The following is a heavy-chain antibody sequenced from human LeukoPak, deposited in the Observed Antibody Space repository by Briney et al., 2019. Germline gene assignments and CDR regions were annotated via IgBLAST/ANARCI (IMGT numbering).Heavy chain of an antibody. CDR1: GYTFTGYY. D-gene: IGHD1-26*01. Sequence: ASVKVSCKASGYTFTGYYMHWVRQAPGQGLEWMGWINPNSGGTNYAQKFQGRVTMTRDTSISTAYMELSRLRSDDTAVYYCARGPAFWELLFDYWGKGTLVTVSS. J-gene: IGHJ4*02. V-gene: IGHV1-2*02. CDR2: INPNSGGT. CDR3: ARGPAFWELLFDY.